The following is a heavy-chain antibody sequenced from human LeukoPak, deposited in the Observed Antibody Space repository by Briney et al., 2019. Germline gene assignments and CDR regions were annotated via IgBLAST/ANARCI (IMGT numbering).Heavy chain of an antibody. D-gene: IGHD2-15*01. Sequence: GASVKVSCKASGYTFTDYYMHWLRQAPGQGLEWMGWINPNSGGTNYAQKFQGRVTMTRDTSISTAYMELSRLRSDDTAVYYCARKWWELKDYYFDYWGQGTLVTVSS. CDR1: GYTFTDYY. CDR3: ARKWWELKDYYFDY. V-gene: IGHV1-2*02. J-gene: IGHJ4*02. CDR2: INPNSGGT.